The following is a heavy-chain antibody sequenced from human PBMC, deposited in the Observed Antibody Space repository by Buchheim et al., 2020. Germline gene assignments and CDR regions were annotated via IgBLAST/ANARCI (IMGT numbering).Heavy chain of an antibody. CDR1: GGSISSSSYY. CDR3: ARDGYYDFWAAFDY. Sequence: QLQLQESGPGLVKPSETLSLTCTVSGGSISSSSYYWGWIRQPPGKGLEWIGSSYYSGSTYYNPSLKSRVTISVDTSKNQLSLKLSSVTAADTAVYYCARDGYYDFWAAFDYWGQGTL. CDR2: SYYSGST. D-gene: IGHD3-3*01. J-gene: IGHJ4*02. V-gene: IGHV4-39*07.